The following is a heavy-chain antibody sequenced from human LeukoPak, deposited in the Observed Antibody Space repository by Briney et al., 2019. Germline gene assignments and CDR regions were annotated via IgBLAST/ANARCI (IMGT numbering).Heavy chain of an antibody. D-gene: IGHD3-10*01. CDR3: AGQARGYGSGSFFGY. CDR2: ISGSGGST. V-gene: IGHV3-23*01. Sequence: GGSLRLSCAASGFTFRSYAMSWVRQAPGKGLEWVSAISGSGGSTYYADSVKGRFTISRDNSKNTLYLQMNSLRAEDTAVYYCAGQARGYGSGSFFGYWGQGTLVTVSS. CDR1: GFTFRSYA. J-gene: IGHJ4*02.